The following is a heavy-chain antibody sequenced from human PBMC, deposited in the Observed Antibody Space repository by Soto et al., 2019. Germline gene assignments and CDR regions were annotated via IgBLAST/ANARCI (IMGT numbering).Heavy chain of an antibody. D-gene: IGHD3-10*01. J-gene: IGHJ6*02. CDR1: GGSFSGYY. V-gene: IGHV4-34*01. CDR3: ARGMVRGVIYGYYYGMDV. CDR2: INHSGST. Sequence: PSETLSLTCAVYGGSFSGYYWSWIRQPPGKGLEWIGEINHSGSTNYNPSLKSRVTISVDTSKNQFSLKLSSVTAADTAVYYCARGMVRGVIYGYYYGMDVWGQGTTVTVSS.